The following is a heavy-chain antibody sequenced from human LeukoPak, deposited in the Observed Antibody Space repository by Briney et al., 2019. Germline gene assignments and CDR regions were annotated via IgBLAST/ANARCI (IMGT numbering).Heavy chain of an antibody. D-gene: IGHD6-19*01. CDR2: INHSGST. CDR3: ARAGWYFDY. CDR1: GGSLSGYY. V-gene: IGHV4-34*01. Sequence: SETLSLTCAVYGGSLSGYYWSWLRQPPGKGLEWIGEINHSGSTNYNPSLTSRVTISVDTSKNQFSLKLSSVTAADTAVYYCARAGWYFDYWGQGTLVTVSS. J-gene: IGHJ4*02.